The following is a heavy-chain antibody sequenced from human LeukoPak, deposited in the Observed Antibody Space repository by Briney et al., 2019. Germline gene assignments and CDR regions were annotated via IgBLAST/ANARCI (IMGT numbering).Heavy chain of an antibody. Sequence: PGGSLRLSCAASGFTFSSYGMHWVRQAPGKGLEWVAFIRYDGSNKYYADSVKGRFTISRDNAKNSLYLQMNSPRAEDTAVYYCAKEDGPYGSGSYFPTETLDYWGQGTLVTVSS. V-gene: IGHV3-30*02. J-gene: IGHJ4*02. CDR2: IRYDGSNK. CDR1: GFTFSSYG. CDR3: AKEDGPYGSGSYFPTETLDY. D-gene: IGHD3-10*01.